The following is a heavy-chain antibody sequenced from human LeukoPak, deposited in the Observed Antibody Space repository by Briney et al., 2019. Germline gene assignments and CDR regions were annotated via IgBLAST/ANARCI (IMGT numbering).Heavy chain of an antibody. CDR3: AGGYYGSGSYYYYYMDV. V-gene: IGHV3-30*04. Sequence: GGSLRLSCAASGFTFSSYAMHWVRQAPGKGLEWVAVISYDGSNKYYADSVKGRFTISRDNSKNTLYLQMNSLRAEDTAVYYCAGGYYGSGSYYYYYMDVWGKGTTVTVSS. CDR2: ISYDGSNK. CDR1: GFTFSSYA. J-gene: IGHJ6*03. D-gene: IGHD3-10*01.